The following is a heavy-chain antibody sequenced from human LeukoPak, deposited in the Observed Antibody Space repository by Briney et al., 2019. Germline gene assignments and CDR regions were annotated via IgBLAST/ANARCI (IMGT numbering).Heavy chain of an antibody. V-gene: IGHV3-7*01. CDR2: IKQDGSEK. Sequence: GGSLRLSCAASGFTFSSYWMGWGRQAPGKGLEWVANIKQDGSEKYYVDSVKGRFTISRDNAKNSLYLQMNSLRAEDTAVYYCARGITMVRGVIFYWGQGTLVTVSS. CDR1: GFTFSSYW. D-gene: IGHD3-10*01. J-gene: IGHJ4*02. CDR3: ARGITMVRGVIFY.